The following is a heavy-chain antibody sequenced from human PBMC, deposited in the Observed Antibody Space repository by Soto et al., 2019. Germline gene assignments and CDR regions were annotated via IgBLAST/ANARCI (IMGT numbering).Heavy chain of an antibody. CDR1: EYTFTGYY. J-gene: IGHJ4*02. CDR2: INPSGGST. D-gene: IGHD3-22*01. V-gene: IGHV1-46*01. CDR3: ARDRSNYYDSSGYAQFDY. Sequence: XSVKVSCKATEYTFTGYYMHWVRQAPGQGLEWMGIINPSGGSTSYAQKFQGRVTITADESTSTAYMELSSLRSEDTAVYYCARDRSNYYDSSGYAQFDYWGQGTLVTVSS.